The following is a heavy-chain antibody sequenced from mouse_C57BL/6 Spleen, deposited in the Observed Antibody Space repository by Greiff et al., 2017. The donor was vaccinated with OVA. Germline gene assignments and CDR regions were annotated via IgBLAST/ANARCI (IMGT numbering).Heavy chain of an antibody. D-gene: IGHD2-4*01. CDR1: GYTFTSYW. J-gene: IGHJ1*03. Sequence: QVQLQQPGAELVKPGASVKMSCKASGYTFTSYWITWVKQRPGQGLEWIGDIYPGSGSTNYNEKFKSKAILTVDTSSSTAYMQLSSLTSEDSAVYYCARWGDYDTSWYFDVWGTGTTVTVSS. V-gene: IGHV1-55*01. CDR3: ARWGDYDTSWYFDV. CDR2: IYPGSGST.